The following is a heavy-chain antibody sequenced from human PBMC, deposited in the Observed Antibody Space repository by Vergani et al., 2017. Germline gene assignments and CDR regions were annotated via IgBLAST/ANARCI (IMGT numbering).Heavy chain of an antibody. CDR1: GYTLTELS. CDR3: ARAIASDTAMYARLDAFDI. D-gene: IGHD5-18*01. Sequence: QVQLVQSGAEVKKPGASVKVSCKVSGYTLTELSMHWVRQAPGKGLEWMGGFDPEDGETIYAQKFQGRVTMTEDTSTDTAYMELSSLRSEDTAVYYCARAIASDTAMYARLDAFDIWGQGTMVTVSS. CDR2: FDPEDGET. V-gene: IGHV1-24*01. J-gene: IGHJ3*02.